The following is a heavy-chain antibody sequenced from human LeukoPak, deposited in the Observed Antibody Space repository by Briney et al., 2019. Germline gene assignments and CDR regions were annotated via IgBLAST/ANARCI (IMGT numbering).Heavy chain of an antibody. J-gene: IGHJ4*02. D-gene: IGHD2-8*02. Sequence: GGSLRLSCEASGFTFSRHGMHWVRQVPGKGLEWVAIIWNDGSNKYYVDSVKGRFTISRDNAKNTLYLQMDSLRAEDTAVYFCARESENCTATSRTFYFDFWGQGTLVTVSS. CDR1: GFTFSRHG. V-gene: IGHV3-33*01. CDR2: IWNDGSNK. CDR3: ARESENCTATSRTFYFDF.